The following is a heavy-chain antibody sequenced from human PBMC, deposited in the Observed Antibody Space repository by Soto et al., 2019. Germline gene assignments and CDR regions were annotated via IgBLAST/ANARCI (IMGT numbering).Heavy chain of an antibody. CDR1: GFTFSSYA. CDR2: ISGSGGST. Sequence: GGSLRLSCAASGFTFSSYAMSWVRQAPGKGLEWVSAISGSGGSTYYADSVKGRFTISRDNSKNTLYLQMNSLRAEDTAVYYCAKGGQSSRTYYGMDVWGQGTTVTVSS. CDR3: AKGGQSSRTYYGMDV. J-gene: IGHJ6*02. D-gene: IGHD6-13*01. V-gene: IGHV3-23*01.